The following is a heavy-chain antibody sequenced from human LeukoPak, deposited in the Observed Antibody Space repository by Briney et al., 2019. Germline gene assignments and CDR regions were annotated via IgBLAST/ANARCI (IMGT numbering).Heavy chain of an antibody. CDR3: ARDRQGYCSSTSCWKDAFDI. J-gene: IGHJ3*02. V-gene: IGHV4-30-2*01. Sequence: PSQTLSLTCAVSGGSISSGGYSWSWIRQPPGKGLEWIGYIYHSGSTYYNPSLKSRVTISVDRSKNQFSLKLTSVTAADTAVYYCARDRQGYCSSTSCWKDAFDIWGQGTMVTVSS. D-gene: IGHD2-2*01. CDR2: IYHSGST. CDR1: GGSISSGGYS.